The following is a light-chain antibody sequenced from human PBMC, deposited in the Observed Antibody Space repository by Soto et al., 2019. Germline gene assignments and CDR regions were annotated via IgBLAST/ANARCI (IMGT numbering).Light chain of an antibody. Sequence: DIQMTQSPSSLSTSVGDRVTITFRASQNISSYLHWYQQKPGKAPKLLIYAASSLLSGVPSRFSGSGSGTDFTLTISSLQPEDFATYYCQQTYTTLITFGQGTRLEIK. CDR3: QQTYTTLIT. CDR1: QNISSY. J-gene: IGKJ5*01. CDR2: AAS. V-gene: IGKV1-39*01.